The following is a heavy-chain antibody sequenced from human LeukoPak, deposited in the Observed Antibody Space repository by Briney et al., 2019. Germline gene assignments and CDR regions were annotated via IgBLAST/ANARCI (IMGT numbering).Heavy chain of an antibody. Sequence: KPSETLSLTCTVSGGSISSYFWSWIRQAPGKGLEWIGEISHTGGINYNPSLKSRVTISADTSKNQFSLRLASVTAADTAVYYCARHVHVSMIVVILSDYFDYWGRGTLVSVSS. V-gene: IGHV4-34*01. CDR2: ISHTGGI. CDR1: GGSISSYF. CDR3: ARHVHVSMIVVILSDYFDY. J-gene: IGHJ4*02. D-gene: IGHD3-22*01.